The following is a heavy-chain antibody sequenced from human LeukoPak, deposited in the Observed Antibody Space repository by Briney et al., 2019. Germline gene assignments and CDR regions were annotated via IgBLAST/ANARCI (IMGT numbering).Heavy chain of an antibody. CDR1: GGSISSGDYY. CDR2: IYYSGST. D-gene: IGHD2-2*02. V-gene: IGHV4-30-4*08. Sequence: SQTLSLTCTVSGGSISSGDYYWSWIRQPPGKGLEWIGYIYYSGSTYYNPSLKSRVTISVDTSKNQFSLKLSSVTAADTAVYYCVSSTVPAAIPYFDYWGQGTLVTVSS. J-gene: IGHJ4*02. CDR3: VSSTVPAAIPYFDY.